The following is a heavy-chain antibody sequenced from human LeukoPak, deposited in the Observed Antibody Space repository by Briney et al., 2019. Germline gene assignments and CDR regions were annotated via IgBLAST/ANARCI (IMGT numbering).Heavy chain of an antibody. D-gene: IGHD6-6*01. CDR3: ARERAPYRSSSFEF. CDR2: INTNTGNP. Sequence: GASVKVSCKASGYTFTSYAMNWVRQAPGQRLEWMGWINTNTGNPTFAQGFTGRFAFSLDTSVSTAYLQISSLKAEGTAVYYFARERAPYRSSSFEFWGEGTLVTVSS. CDR1: GYTFTSYA. V-gene: IGHV7-4-1*02. J-gene: IGHJ4*02.